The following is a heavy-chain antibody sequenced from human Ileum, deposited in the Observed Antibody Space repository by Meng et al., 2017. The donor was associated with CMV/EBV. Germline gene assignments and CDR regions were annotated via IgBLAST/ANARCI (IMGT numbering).Heavy chain of an antibody. D-gene: IGHD2-21*01. CDR2: ISYDEKNV. CDR3: ASFFVATLDY. V-gene: IGHV3-30*04. CDR1: GPTFSRYA. J-gene: IGHJ4*02. Sequence: CAVSGPTFSRYAFHWVRQAPGKGLEWVSVISYDEKNVYYGDSVKGRFTMSRDNSRNTLYLQMNSLRTDDTAVYYCASFFVATLDYWGQGALVTVSS.